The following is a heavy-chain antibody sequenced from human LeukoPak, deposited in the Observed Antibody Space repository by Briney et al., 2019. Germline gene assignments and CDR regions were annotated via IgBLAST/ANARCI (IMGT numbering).Heavy chain of an antibody. CDR1: GFTFSSYS. V-gene: IGHV3-21*01. CDR3: AREGVAARHGYYHYMDV. J-gene: IGHJ6*03. D-gene: IGHD6-6*01. CDR2: ISSTSTYI. Sequence: GGSLRLSCAASGFTFSSYSVDWVRQAPGKGLEWVSSISSTSTYIYYADSVKGRFTISRDNAKRSLFLQMNSLRAEDTAVYYCAREGVAARHGYYHYMDVWGKGTTVTVSS.